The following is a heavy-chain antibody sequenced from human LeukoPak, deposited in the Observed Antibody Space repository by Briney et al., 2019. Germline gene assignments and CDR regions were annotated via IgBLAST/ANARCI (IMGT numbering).Heavy chain of an antibody. D-gene: IGHD3-10*01. J-gene: IGHJ5*02. CDR1: EFTFSTFT. CDR2: ITGDGENT. CDR3: AKSSGSSQKGFDP. Sequence: GGSLRLSCAASEFTFSTFTMSWVRQAPGKGLEWVASITGDGENTYSADSVKGRFSISRDNSKDMLFLQMSSLRVDHTDIYFCAKSSGSSQKGFDPWGQGTMVTVSS. V-gene: IGHV3-23*01.